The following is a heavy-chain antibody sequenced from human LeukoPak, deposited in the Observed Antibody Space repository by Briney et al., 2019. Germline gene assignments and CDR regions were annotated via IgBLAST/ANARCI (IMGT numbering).Heavy chain of an antibody. CDR1: GYTFTGYY. V-gene: IGHV1-2*02. D-gene: IGHD5-18*01. Sequence: ASVKVSCKASGYTFTGYYMHWVRQAPGQGLEWMGWINPNSGGTNYAQKFQGRVTMTRDTSISTAYMELSRLRSDDTAVYYCARDRGYSYGRLGYFDYWGQGTLVTVSS. CDR3: ARDRGYSYGRLGYFDY. J-gene: IGHJ4*02. CDR2: INPNSGGT.